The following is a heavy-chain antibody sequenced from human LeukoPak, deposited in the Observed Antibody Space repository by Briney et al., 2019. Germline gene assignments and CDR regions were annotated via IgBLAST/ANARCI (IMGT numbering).Heavy chain of an antibody. CDR3: ARGDYPSI. D-gene: IGHD4-17*01. CDR2: ISSHSSYI. J-gene: IGHJ4*02. CDR1: GFTFSSYN. Sequence: GGSLRLSCATSGFTFSSYNMCWVRQAPGRGLEWVSSISSHSSYIYYADSVKGRFTISRDNAQNSLYLQMNSLRAEDTAVYYCARGDYPSIWGQGTLLTVSS. V-gene: IGHV3-21*01.